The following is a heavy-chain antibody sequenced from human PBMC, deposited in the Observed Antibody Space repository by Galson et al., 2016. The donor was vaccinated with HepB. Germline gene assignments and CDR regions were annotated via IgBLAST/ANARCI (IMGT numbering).Heavy chain of an antibody. CDR1: GFTFSDHH. J-gene: IGHJ3*02. Sequence: SLRLSCAASGFTFSDHHMDWVRQAPGKGLEWVGRARNKAHSHTTEHAASVKGRFTISRDDSKKSVYLQMNSLKTEDTAVYYCARVGYYNSRGDATDALDIWGQGTVVTVSS. V-gene: IGHV3-72*01. CDR2: ARNKAHSHTT. D-gene: IGHD3-22*01. CDR3: ARVGYYNSRGDATDALDI.